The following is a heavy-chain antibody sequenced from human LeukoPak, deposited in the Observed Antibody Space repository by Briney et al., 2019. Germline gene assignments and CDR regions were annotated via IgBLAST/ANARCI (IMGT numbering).Heavy chain of an antibody. Sequence: SGGSLRLSCAASGFTFSSYSMNWVRQAPGKGLERVSSISSGSSYIYYADSVKGRFTISRDNAKNSLYLQMNSLRAEDTAVYYCAGGHIAVAGTGAFDIWGQGTMVTVSS. D-gene: IGHD6-19*01. CDR2: ISSGSSYI. CDR1: GFTFSSYS. J-gene: IGHJ3*02. V-gene: IGHV3-21*01. CDR3: AGGHIAVAGTGAFDI.